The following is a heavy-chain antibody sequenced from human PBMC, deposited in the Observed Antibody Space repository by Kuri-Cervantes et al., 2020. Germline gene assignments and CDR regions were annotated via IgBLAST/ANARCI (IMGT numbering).Heavy chain of an antibody. D-gene: IGHD4-17*01. CDR3: ARGGTMTTVTPFDY. CDR2: IYYSGST. Sequence: SETLSLTCTVSGGSISSSSYYWGWIRQPPGKGLEWIGSIYYSGSTYYNPSLKSRVTISVDKSKNQFSLKLSSVTAADTAVYYCARGGTMTTVTPFDYWGQGTLVTVSS. V-gene: IGHV4-39*07. J-gene: IGHJ4*02. CDR1: GGSISSSSYY.